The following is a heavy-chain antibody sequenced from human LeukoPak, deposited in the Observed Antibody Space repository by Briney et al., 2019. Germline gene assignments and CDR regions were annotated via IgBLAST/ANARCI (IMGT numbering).Heavy chain of an antibody. V-gene: IGHV3-23*01. D-gene: IGHD1-26*01. CDR2: ISGSGDST. Sequence: PGGSLRLSCAASGFTFSSYAMTWVRQAPGKGLEWVSTISGSGDSTYDADSVKGRFTISRDNSKNTLYLQMNSLRAEDTAVYYCAKELVGVTADFWGQGTLVTVSS. J-gene: IGHJ1*01. CDR1: GFTFSSYA. CDR3: AKELVGVTADF.